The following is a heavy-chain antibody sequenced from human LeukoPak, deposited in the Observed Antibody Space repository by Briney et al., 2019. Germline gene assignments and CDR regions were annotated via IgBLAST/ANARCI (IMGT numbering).Heavy chain of an antibody. CDR1: GFTFSNYG. CDR3: ARESPQVDAFDI. CDR2: IWYDGSNK. V-gene: IGHV3-33*01. J-gene: IGHJ3*02. Sequence: PGRSLRLSCAASGFTFSNYGMHWVRQAPGKGLEWVAVIWYDGSNKYYADSVKGRFTISRDNSKNTLYLQMNSLRAEDTAVYYCARESPQVDAFDIWGQGTMVTVSS.